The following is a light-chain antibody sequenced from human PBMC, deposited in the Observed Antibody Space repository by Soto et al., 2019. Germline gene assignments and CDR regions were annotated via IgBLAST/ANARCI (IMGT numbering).Light chain of an antibody. Sequence: DIQMTQSPSSLSASVGDRVTITCRASQSIRSDLNWYQQRPGKAPKLLIYTTSNLESGVPSRFSGSGSGTDFTLTISNLQPEGFATCFCQQGFSRPRTFGLGTTVEVK. CDR1: QSIRSD. V-gene: IGKV1-39*01. CDR2: TTS. J-gene: IGKJ1*01. CDR3: QQGFSRPRT.